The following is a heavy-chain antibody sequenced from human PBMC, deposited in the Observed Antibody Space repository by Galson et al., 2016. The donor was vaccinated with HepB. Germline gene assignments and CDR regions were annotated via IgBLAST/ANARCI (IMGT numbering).Heavy chain of an antibody. V-gene: IGHV3-48*03. Sequence: SLRLSCAGSGFTFSNYDIHWVRQAPRKGLEWISSISSSGSTIYYAGSVKGRFIISRDNVRNSMYLQMNSLRDEDTAVYYCARDRDWAFDYWGQGVLVTVSS. CDR2: ISSSGSTI. CDR3: ARDRDWAFDY. CDR1: GFTFSNYD. J-gene: IGHJ4*02. D-gene: IGHD3/OR15-3a*01.